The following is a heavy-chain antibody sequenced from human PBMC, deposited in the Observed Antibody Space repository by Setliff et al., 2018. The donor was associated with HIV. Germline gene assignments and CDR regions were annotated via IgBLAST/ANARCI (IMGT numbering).Heavy chain of an antibody. Sequence: SETLSLTCTVSGGSISSSSYYWGWIRQPPGKGLEWIGYIYYSGSTNYKSSLKSRVTISVDTSKNQFSLKLSSVTAADTAVYYCARIYDYGSYYFDYWGQGTLVTVSS. D-gene: IGHD3-10*01. CDR2: IYYSGST. J-gene: IGHJ4*02. CDR3: ARIYDYGSYYFDY. V-gene: IGHV4-61*05. CDR1: GGSISSSSYY.